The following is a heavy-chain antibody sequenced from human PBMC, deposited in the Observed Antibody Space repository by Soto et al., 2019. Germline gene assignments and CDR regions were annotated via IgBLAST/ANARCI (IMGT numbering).Heavy chain of an antibody. Sequence: GGSLRLSCAVSGFTFSSFGMNWVRQAPGKGLEWISYITSDSSTRHYADFVKGRFTISRDNAKNSLYLQMNSLRDEDTAVYFCARDPGGIIDFDYWGQGTQVTVSS. CDR1: GFTFSSFG. J-gene: IGHJ4*02. V-gene: IGHV3-48*02. CDR2: ITSDSSTR. CDR3: ARDPGGIIDFDY. D-gene: IGHD2-8*02.